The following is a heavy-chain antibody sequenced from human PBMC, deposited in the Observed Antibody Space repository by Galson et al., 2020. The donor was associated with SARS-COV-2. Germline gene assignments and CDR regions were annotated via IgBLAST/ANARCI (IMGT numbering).Heavy chain of an antibody. CDR2: IYTSGST. J-gene: IGHJ4*02. Sequence: SETLSLTCTVSGGSISSGSYYWSWIRQPAGKGLEWIGRIYTSGSTNYNPSLKSRVTISVDTSKNQFSLKLSSVTAADTAVYYCAREFDSMGGYFDYWGQGTLVTVSS. D-gene: IGHD3-22*01. CDR3: AREFDSMGGYFDY. CDR1: GGSISSGSYY. V-gene: IGHV4-61*02.